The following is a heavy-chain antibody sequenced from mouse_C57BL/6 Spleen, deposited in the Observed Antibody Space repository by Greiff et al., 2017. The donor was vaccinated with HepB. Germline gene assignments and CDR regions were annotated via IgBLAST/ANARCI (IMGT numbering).Heavy chain of an antibody. Sequence: QVQLQQSGAELVKPGASVKISCKASGYAFSSYWMNWVKQRPGKGLEWIGQIYPGDGDTNYNGKFKGKATLTADKSSSTAYMQLSSLTAEDSAVYCCAPITTVVAHYYAMDYWGQGTSVTVSS. CDR1: GYAFSSYW. CDR2: IYPGDGDT. CDR3: APITTVVAHYYAMDY. J-gene: IGHJ4*01. V-gene: IGHV1-80*01. D-gene: IGHD1-1*01.